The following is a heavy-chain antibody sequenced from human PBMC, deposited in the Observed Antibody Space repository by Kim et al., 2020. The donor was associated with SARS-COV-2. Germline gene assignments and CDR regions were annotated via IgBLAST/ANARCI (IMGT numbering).Heavy chain of an antibody. Sequence: GGSLRLSCAASGFTLSDYYMSWIRQAPGKGLEWLSYVSTSANTMYYADSVKGRFTISRDNAKNSLHLQMNSLRAEDTAVYYCAREIRYCAGDICTPSHFDYWGQGSLVTVSS. CDR3: AREIRYCAGDICTPSHFDY. J-gene: IGHJ4*02. CDR1: GFTLSDYY. CDR2: VSTSANTM. D-gene: IGHD2-21*01. V-gene: IGHV3-11*01.